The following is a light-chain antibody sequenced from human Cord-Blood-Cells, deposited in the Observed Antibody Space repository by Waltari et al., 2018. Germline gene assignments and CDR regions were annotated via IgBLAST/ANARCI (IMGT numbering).Light chain of an antibody. CDR2: DAS. J-gene: IGKJ2*01. CDR3: QQYNSYSPET. CDR1: QSISSW. Sequence: DIQMTQSPSTLSASVGDRVTITCRASQSISSWLAWYQQKPGKAPKLLIYDASSLESGVPSRFSGSGSGTEFTLTISSLQPDDFATYYYQQYNSYSPETFGQGTKLEIK. V-gene: IGKV1-5*01.